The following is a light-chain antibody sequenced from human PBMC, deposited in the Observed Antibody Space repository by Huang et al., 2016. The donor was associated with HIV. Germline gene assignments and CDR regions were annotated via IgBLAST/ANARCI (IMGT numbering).Light chain of an antibody. CDR2: AAS. V-gene: IGKV3-15*01. CDR3: QQYNDFGST. J-gene: IGKJ3*01. Sequence: ETVMTQSPVTLSVSPGDRASLSCRSSQIVSSHLAWYQQKPGQAPRLLIYAASTRATGVPARFSGSGAGTEFTLTISTLQSEDSAVYYCQQYNDFGSTFGPGTRVEIK. CDR1: QIVSSH.